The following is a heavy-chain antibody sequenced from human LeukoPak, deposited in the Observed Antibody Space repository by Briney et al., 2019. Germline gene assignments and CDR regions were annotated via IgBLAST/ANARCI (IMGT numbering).Heavy chain of an antibody. V-gene: IGHV1-2*02. CDR2: INPNSGGT. D-gene: IGHD1-26*01. J-gene: IGHJ4*02. CDR3: ARPRYSGGFQPFDY. CDR1: GYTFTGYY. Sequence: ASVKDSFKASGYTFTGYYMHWVRQAPGQGLEWMGWINPNSGGTNYAQKFQGRVTMTGDTSISTAYMELSRLRSDDTAVYYCARPRYSGGFQPFDYWGQGTLVTVSS.